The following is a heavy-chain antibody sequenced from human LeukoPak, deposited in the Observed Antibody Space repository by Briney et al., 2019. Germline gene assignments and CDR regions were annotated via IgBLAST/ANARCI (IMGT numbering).Heavy chain of an antibody. J-gene: IGHJ4*02. CDR3: AREVAGTPWIDY. V-gene: IGHV4-39*02. Sequence: SETLSLTCTVSGASISKIEDYWGWLRQSPGKGLEWIGTIYHIGSTYYNPSLKSRVTISVDTSKNQLSLKLSSVTAADTAVYYCAREVAGTPWIDYWGQGTLVTVSS. D-gene: IGHD6-19*01. CDR2: IYHIGST. CDR1: GASISKIEDY.